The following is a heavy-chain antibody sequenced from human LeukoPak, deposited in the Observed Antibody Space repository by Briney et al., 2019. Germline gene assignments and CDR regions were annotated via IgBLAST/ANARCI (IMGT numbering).Heavy chain of an antibody. CDR3: ARVAAGYSVNYFDY. CDR2: ISTGSSTT. CDR1: EFAFSTYN. Sequence: GGSLRLSCAASEFAFSTYNMNWVRQAPGKGLEWVSYISTGSSTTYYADSVKGRFTITRDNVENSLYLQMNSLRDEDTAVYYCARVAAGYSVNYFDYWGQGTLVTVSS. D-gene: IGHD4-23*01. J-gene: IGHJ4*02. V-gene: IGHV3-48*02.